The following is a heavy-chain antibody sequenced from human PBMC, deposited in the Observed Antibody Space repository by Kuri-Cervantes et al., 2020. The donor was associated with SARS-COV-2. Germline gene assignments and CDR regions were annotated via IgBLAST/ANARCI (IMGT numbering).Heavy chain of an antibody. CDR2: ISYDGSNK. Sequence: GESLKISCAASGFTFSSYGMHWVRQAPGKGLERVAVISYDGSNKYYADSVKGRFTIYRDNSKNTLYLQMNSLRAVDTAVYYCARSPPETQFLYYYYYGMDVWGQGTTVTVSS. CDR3: ARSPPETQFLYYYYYGMDV. CDR1: GFTFSSYG. V-gene: IGHV3-33*08. J-gene: IGHJ6*02.